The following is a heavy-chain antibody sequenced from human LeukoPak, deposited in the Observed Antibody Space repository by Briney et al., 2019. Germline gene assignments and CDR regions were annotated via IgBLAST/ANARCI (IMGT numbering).Heavy chain of an antibody. Sequence: GESLKISCKGSGYSFTSYWIGWVRQMPGKGLEWMGIIYPGDSDTRYSPSFQGHVTISADKSISTAYLQWSSLKAADTAMYYWASLDCGGDCYREGHNWFDPWGQGAIVSVSS. D-gene: IGHD2-21*02. V-gene: IGHV5-51*01. CDR3: ASLDCGGDCYREGHNWFDP. J-gene: IGHJ5*02. CDR1: GYSFTSYW. CDR2: IYPGDSDT.